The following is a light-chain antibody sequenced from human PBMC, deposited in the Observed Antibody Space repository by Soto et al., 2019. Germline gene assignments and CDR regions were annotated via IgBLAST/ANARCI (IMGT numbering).Light chain of an antibody. J-gene: IGKJ1*01. CDR3: HQYNNWPPWT. Sequence: ILMPQSPATLSVSPGERATISCRASQSVSNNLAWYQQKPGQAPRLLIYDASTRATGIPARFSGSGSGAEFTLTISGLQSADFAVYYCHQYNNWPPWTFGQGTKVEIK. V-gene: IGKV3-15*01. CDR2: DAS. CDR1: QSVSNN.